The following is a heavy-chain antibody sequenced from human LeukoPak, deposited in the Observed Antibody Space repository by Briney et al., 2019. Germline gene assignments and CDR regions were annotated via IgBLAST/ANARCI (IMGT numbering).Heavy chain of an antibody. J-gene: IGHJ4*02. CDR3: ARVAAKTVDY. CDR1: GGSIGRSSYY. CDR2: IYYTGST. V-gene: IGHV4-39*07. Sequence: SETLSLTCSVSGGSIGRSSYYWGWSRQPPGKGLEWIGNIYYTGSTYYNPSLKSRVTISVDTSKNQFSLKLSSVTAADTAVYHCARVAAKTVDYWGQGTLVIVSS. D-gene: IGHD2-15*01.